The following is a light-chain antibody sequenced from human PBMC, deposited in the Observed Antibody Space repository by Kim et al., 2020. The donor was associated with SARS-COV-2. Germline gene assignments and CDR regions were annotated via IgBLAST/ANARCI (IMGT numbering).Light chain of an antibody. J-gene: IGLJ2*01. CDR2: GET. CDR1: ELGDKY. Sequence: GSPGQTASITCAGDELGDKYGCWYQQKPGQFPVVVIYGETKRTSGVPGRFSGSSSGNTATLTIGGTQAMDEADYYCQAWDSSTVVFGGGTQLTVL. V-gene: IGLV3-1*01. CDR3: QAWDSSTVV.